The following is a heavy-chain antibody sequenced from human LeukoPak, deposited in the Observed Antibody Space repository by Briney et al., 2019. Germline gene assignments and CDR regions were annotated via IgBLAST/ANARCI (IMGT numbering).Heavy chain of an antibody. Sequence: GRSLRLSCAASGFTFSRYPMHWVRQAPGKGLEWVSYISSSSSTIYYADSVKGRFTISRDNAKNTLYLQMNSLRAEDTAVYYCAKDLGTIDGYFDYWGQGTLVTVSS. CDR3: AKDLGTIDGYFDY. J-gene: IGHJ4*02. V-gene: IGHV3-48*01. D-gene: IGHD3-3*01. CDR2: ISSSSSTI. CDR1: GFTFSRYP.